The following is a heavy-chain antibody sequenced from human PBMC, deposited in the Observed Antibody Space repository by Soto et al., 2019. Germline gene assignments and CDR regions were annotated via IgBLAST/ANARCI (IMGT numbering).Heavy chain of an antibody. D-gene: IGHD5-12*01. CDR1: GGSTSSYY. J-gene: IGHJ4*02. CDR2: IYDSGST. Sequence: SETLSLTCTVSGGSTSSYYWNWIRQPPGKGLEWIGYIYDSGSTNYNPSLKSRVTISVDTSKNQFSLKLRSVTAADTAVYYCARGRGMATIFDYWGQGTLVTVSS. V-gene: IGHV4-59*01. CDR3: ARGRGMATIFDY.